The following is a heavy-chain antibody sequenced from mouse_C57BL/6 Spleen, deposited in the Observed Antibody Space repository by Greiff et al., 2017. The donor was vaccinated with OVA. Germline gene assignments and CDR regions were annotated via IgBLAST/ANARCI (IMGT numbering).Heavy chain of an antibody. D-gene: IGHD1-1*01. CDR3: AREYCGIFDY. J-gene: IGHJ2*01. CDR1: GYTFTSYW. Sequence: QVQLQQPGAELVRPGSSVKLSCKASGYTFTSYWMHWVKQRPIQGLEWIGNIDPSDSETHYNQKFKDKATLTVDKSSSTAYMKLSSLTSEDSAVYYCAREYCGIFDYWGQGTTLTVSS. CDR2: IDPSDSET. V-gene: IGHV1-52*01.